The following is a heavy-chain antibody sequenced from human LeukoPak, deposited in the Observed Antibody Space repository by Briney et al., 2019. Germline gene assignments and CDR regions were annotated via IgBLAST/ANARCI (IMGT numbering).Heavy chain of an antibody. D-gene: IGHD2-2*01. Sequence: GGSLRLSCAASGFTFSNAWMSWVRQAPGKGLEWVGRIKSKTDGGTTDYAAPVKGRFTISRDDSKNMLYLQMNSLKTEDTAVYYCTTGKSSTSPRFDYWGQGTLVTVSS. J-gene: IGHJ4*02. V-gene: IGHV3-15*01. CDR1: GFTFSNAW. CDR3: TTGKSSTSPRFDY. CDR2: IKSKTDGGTT.